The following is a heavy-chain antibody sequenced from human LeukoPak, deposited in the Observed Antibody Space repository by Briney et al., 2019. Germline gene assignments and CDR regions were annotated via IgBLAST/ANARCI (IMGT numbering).Heavy chain of an antibody. V-gene: IGHV3-53*01. CDR3: ASSSDYMISGYYYYMDV. CDR1: GFAVSSNY. Sequence: PGGSLRLSCAASGFAVSSNYMSWVRQAPGKGLEWVSVIYSGGSTYYADSVKGRFTTSRDNSKNTLYLQMNSLRAEDTAVYYCASSSDYMISGYYYYMDVWGKGTTVTVSS. D-gene: IGHD3/OR15-3a*01. CDR2: IYSGGST. J-gene: IGHJ6*03.